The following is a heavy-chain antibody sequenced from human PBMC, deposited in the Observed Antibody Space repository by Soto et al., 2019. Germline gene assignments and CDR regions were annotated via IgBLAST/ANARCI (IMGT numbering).Heavy chain of an antibody. CDR3: SRERHQLGQGPYYI. CDR1: GYTFTGYC. D-gene: IGHD6-13*01. CDR2: INPNSGGT. J-gene: IGHJ3*02. V-gene: IGHV1-2*04. Sequence: GAAVKSSFKDSGYTFTGYCMHWVRPAPGQGLECIGWINPNSGGTNYAQKFQGWVTMTRDTSISTAYMELSRLRSDDTAVDYCSRERHQLGQGPYYIRGQGTTVTVSS.